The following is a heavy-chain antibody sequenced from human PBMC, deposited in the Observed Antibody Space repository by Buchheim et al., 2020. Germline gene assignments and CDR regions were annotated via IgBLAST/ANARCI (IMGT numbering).Heavy chain of an antibody. J-gene: IGHJ6*02. CDR1: GYTFTSYY. CDR3: ARDRGCSGGSCYYYYYYYGMDV. V-gene: IGHV1-46*01. Sequence: QVQLVQSGAEVKKPGASVKVSCKASGYTFTSYYMHWVRQAPGQGLEWMGIINPSGGSTSYAQKIQGRVTMTRDTTTSTVYMELSSLRSEDTAVYYCARDRGCSGGSCYYYYYYYGMDVWGQGTT. D-gene: IGHD2-15*01. CDR2: INPSGGST.